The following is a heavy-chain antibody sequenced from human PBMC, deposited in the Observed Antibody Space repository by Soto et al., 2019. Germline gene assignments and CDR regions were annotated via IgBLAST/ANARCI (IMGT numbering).Heavy chain of an antibody. CDR2: IHSDGSST. D-gene: IGHD1-26*01. J-gene: IGHJ3*01. V-gene: IGHV3-74*01. Sequence: EVQLLESGGGLVQPGESLRLSCAASGFTFSCYWMHWVRQVPGMGLVWVSRIHSDGSSTTYADSVKGRFTISRDNARNTVYLQMNGLRAEDTAVYFCARGDRGAFDLWGQGTVLTVSS. CDR1: GFTFSCYW. CDR3: ARGDRGAFDL.